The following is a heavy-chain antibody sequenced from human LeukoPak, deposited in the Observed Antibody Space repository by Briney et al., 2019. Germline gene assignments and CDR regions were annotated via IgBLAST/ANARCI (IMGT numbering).Heavy chain of an antibody. CDR1: GFTFRSYS. J-gene: IGHJ4*02. D-gene: IGHD2-21*02. V-gene: IGHV3-21*01. Sequence: GGSLTLSCAAYGFTFRSYSVNWVRPAPGNGLEWDSSISSSSSYIYYADSVKGRFTISRDNAKNPLYLQMNSLRAEDTAVYYCATVNCGGNCYSPSYFDYWGQGALVTVSS. CDR2: ISSSSSYI. CDR3: ATVNCGGNCYSPSYFDY.